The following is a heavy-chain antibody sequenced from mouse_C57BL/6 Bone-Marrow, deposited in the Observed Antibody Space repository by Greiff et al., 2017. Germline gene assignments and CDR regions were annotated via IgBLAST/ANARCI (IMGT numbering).Heavy chain of an antibody. J-gene: IGHJ2*01. D-gene: IGHD4-1*02. V-gene: IGHV1-64*01. CDR1: GYTFTSYW. CDR3: ARPQLERREYYFDY. Sequence: QVQLQQPGAELVKPGASVKLSCKASGYTFTSYWMHWVKQRPGQGLEWIGMIHPNSGSTNYNEKFKSKATLTVDKSSSTAYMQLSSLTSEDSAVYYCARPQLERREYYFDYWGQGTTLTVSS. CDR2: IHPNSGST.